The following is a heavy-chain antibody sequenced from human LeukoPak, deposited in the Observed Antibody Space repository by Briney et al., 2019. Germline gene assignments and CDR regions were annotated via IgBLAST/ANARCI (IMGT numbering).Heavy chain of an antibody. CDR1: GFTFSSYA. V-gene: IGHV3-23*01. CDR3: AKDQRYSSGWYDIYYFDY. J-gene: IGHJ4*02. CDR2: ISSSGGST. Sequence: PGGSLRLSCAASGFTFSSYAMSWVRHAPGKGLEWVSAISSSGGSTYYADSVKGRFTISRDNSKNTLYLKMNSLRAEDTAVYYCAKDQRYSSGWYDIYYFDYWGQGTLVTVSS. D-gene: IGHD6-19*01.